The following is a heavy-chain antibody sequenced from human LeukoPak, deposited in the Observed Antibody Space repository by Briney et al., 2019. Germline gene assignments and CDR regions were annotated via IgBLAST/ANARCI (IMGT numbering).Heavy chain of an antibody. D-gene: IGHD6-19*01. CDR3: ARDFRAVAESYYYFYMDV. CDR1: GFTFYDYA. V-gene: IGHV3-9*01. CDR2: ISWNSGSI. J-gene: IGHJ6*03. Sequence: GGSLRLSCAASGFTFYDYAMHWVRQAPGKGLEWVSGISWNSGSIGYADSVKGRFTISRDNAKNSLYLQMNSLRAEDTAVYYCARDFRAVAESYYYFYMDVWGKGTTVTVSS.